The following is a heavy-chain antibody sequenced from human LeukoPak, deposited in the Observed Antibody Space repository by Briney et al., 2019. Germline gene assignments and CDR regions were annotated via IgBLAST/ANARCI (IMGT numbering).Heavy chain of an antibody. V-gene: IGHV3-7*01. J-gene: IGHJ4*02. D-gene: IGHD3-10*01. CDR2: IKRDGSEK. Sequence: PGGSLRFSCAASGFTFSSYWMAWVRQAPGKGLEWVANIKRDGSEKYYVESVKGRFTISRDNAKNLLFLQMNSLRAVDTAVYYCARFGIRGVIDEFDYWGQGTLVTVSS. CDR3: ARFGIRGVIDEFDY. CDR1: GFTFSSYW.